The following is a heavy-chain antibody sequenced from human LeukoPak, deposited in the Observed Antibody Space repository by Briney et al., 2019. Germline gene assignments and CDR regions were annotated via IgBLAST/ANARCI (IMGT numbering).Heavy chain of an antibody. V-gene: IGHV4-39*01. CDR3: ASLTLTYYFDY. CDR2: IYYSGST. Sequence: SQTLSLTCTVSGGSISSSSYYWGWIRKPPGKGLEWIGSIYYSGSTYYNPSLKSRVTISVDTSKNQFSLKLSSVTAADTAVYYCASLTLTYYFDYWGQGSLVTVSS. D-gene: IGHD3-16*01. J-gene: IGHJ4*02. CDR1: GGSISSSSYY.